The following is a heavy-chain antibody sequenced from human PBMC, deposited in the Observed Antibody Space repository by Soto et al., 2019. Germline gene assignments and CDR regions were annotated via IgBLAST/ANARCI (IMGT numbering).Heavy chain of an antibody. D-gene: IGHD5-12*01. CDR2: IIPIFGTA. CDR1: GGTFSSYA. J-gene: IGHJ4*02. Sequence: QVQLVQSGAEAKKPGSSVKVSCKASGGTFSSYAISWVRQAPGQGLEWMGGIIPIFGTAKYAQKFQGRVTITADESTSTAYMELSSLRSEDTAVYYCASLLRGYSGTGDYWGQGTLVTVSS. V-gene: IGHV1-69*12. CDR3: ASLLRGYSGTGDY.